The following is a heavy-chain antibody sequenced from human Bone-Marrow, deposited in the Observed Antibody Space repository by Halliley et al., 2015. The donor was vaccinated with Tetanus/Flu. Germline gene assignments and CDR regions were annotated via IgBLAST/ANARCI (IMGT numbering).Heavy chain of an antibody. V-gene: IGHV4-59*08. J-gene: IGHJ4*02. CDR2: IYYNGTP. Sequence: KGLGWIGCIYYNGTPIYNPSLKGRVTISVDTSTNQFSLKLPSVTAGDTAMYYCASLTSPSDYWGQGTLVTVSS. CDR3: ASLTSPSDY.